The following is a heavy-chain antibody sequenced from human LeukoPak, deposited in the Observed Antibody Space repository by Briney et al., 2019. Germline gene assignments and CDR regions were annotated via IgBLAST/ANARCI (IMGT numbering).Heavy chain of an antibody. CDR3: ASLYYDRPGTGFDY. V-gene: IGHV3-74*03. CDR1: GFSFSTYW. CDR2: INSDGSST. J-gene: IGHJ4*02. D-gene: IGHD3-22*01. Sequence: GGSLRLSCAASGFSFSTYWMHWVRQAPGRGLVWVSRINSDGSSTTYADSVKGRLTLSRDNAKNTLYLQMNSLRAEDTAVYYCASLYYDRPGTGFDYWGQGTLVTVSS.